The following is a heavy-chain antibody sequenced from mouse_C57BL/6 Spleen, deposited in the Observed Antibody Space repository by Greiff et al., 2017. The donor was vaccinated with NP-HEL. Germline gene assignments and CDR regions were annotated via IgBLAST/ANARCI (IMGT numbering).Heavy chain of an antibody. CDR3: ARVETAQALFDY. CDR2: INPSTGGT. J-gene: IGHJ2*01. D-gene: IGHD3-2*02. Sequence: EVQLQESGPELVKPGASVKISCKASGYSFTGYYMNWVKQSPEKSLEWIGEINPSTGGTTYNQKFKAKATLTVDKSSSTAYMQLKSLTSEDSAVYYCARVETAQALFDYWGQGTTLTVSS. CDR1: GYSFTGYY. V-gene: IGHV1-42*01.